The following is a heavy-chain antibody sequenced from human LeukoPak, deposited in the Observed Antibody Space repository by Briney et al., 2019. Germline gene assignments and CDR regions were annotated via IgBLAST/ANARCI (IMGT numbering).Heavy chain of an antibody. D-gene: IGHD3-3*01. J-gene: IGHJ3*02. V-gene: IGHV1-69*05. Sequence: SVKVSCKASGGTFSSYAISWVRQAPGQGLEWMGGIIPIFGTANYAQKFQGRVTITTDESTSTAYMELGSLRSEDTAVYYCARDLKTGVVIRGLGDAFDIWGQGTMVTVSS. CDR3: ARDLKTGVVIRGLGDAFDI. CDR1: GGTFSSYA. CDR2: IIPIFGTA.